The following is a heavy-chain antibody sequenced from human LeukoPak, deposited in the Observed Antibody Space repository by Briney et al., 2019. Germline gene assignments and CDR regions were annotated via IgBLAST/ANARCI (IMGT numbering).Heavy chain of an antibody. D-gene: IGHD3-22*01. J-gene: IGHJ4*02. CDR3: ARTQTYYYDSSGYDY. CDR1: GYTFTSYY. Sequence: ASVKVSCKASGYTFTSYYMHWVRQAPGQGLEWMGIINPSGGSTSYAQKSQGRVTMTRDTSTSTVYMELSSLRSEDTAVYYCARTQTYYYDSSGYDYWGQGTLVTVSS. V-gene: IGHV1-46*01. CDR2: INPSGGST.